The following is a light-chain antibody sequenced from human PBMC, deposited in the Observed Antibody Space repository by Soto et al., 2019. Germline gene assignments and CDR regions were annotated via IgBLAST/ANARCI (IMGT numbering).Light chain of an antibody. CDR3: QQYYRTPLT. CDR2: WAS. V-gene: IGKV4-1*01. J-gene: IGKJ4*01. Sequence: DIVMTQSTDSLAVSLGERATINCKCSQSVLYSSNNKNYLAWYQQKPGQPPKLLIYWASTRESGVPDRFSGSGSGTDFTLTISSLQAEDVAVYYCQQYYRTPLTFGGGTKVEIK. CDR1: QSVLYSSNNKNY.